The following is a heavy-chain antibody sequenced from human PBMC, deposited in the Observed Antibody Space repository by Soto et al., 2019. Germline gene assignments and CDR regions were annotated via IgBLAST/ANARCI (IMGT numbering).Heavy chain of an antibody. CDR1: GAPITINY. V-gene: IGHV4-59*01. J-gene: IGHJ4*01. D-gene: IGHD2-15*01. CDR2: IYYSGST. Sequence: SETLSLTCTVSGAPITINYWSWIRQAPGKGLEWIGYIYYSGSTTYNPSLKSRVTMSADTSKDQFSLKLNSVTAADTAVYYCARDAGGPYDNWGPEILVTVSS. CDR3: ARDAGGPYDN.